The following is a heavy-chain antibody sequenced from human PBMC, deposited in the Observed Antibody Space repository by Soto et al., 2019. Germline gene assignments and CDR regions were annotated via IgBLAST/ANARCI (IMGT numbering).Heavy chain of an antibody. V-gene: IGHV3-23*01. Sequence: GGSLRLSCAASGFTFSSYAMSWVRQAPGKGLEWVSAISGSGGSTYYADSVKGRFTISRDNSKNTLYLQMNSLRAEDTAVYYCAKTGLVFIHENWFDPWGQGTLVTVSS. CDR1: GFTFSSYA. D-gene: IGHD2-8*01. CDR3: AKTGLVFIHENWFDP. J-gene: IGHJ5*02. CDR2: ISGSGGST.